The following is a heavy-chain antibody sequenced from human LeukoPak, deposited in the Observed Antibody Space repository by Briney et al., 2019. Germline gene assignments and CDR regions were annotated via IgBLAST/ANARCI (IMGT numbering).Heavy chain of an antibody. Sequence: GGSLRLSCEASGFTFNNYWMSWFRQAPGKGLEWVANIKQDESEKNYVDSVRGRFTISRDNVKNSLYLQMNSLRAEDTAVYSCARVNDYDSGSLYRPIDYWGQGTLVTVSS. V-gene: IGHV3-7*01. CDR1: GFTFNNYW. CDR3: ARVNDYDSGSLYRPIDY. J-gene: IGHJ4*02. CDR2: IKQDESEK. D-gene: IGHD3-10*01.